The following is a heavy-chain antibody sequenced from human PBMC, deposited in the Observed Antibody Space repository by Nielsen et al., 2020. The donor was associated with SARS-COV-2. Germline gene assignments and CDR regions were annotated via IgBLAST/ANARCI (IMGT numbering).Heavy chain of an antibody. J-gene: IGHJ4*02. CDR1: GYTFTSYY. D-gene: IGHD6-13*01. CDR3: ARSDSSSWYGNDH. Sequence: ASVKVSCKASGYTFTSYYIYWVRQAPVQGLEWMGIINPSSGSTSYAQNFQGRVTMTRDTSTSTVYMELSSLRSEDTATYYCARSDSSSWYGNDHWGQGTLVTVSS. CDR2: INPSSGST. V-gene: IGHV1-46*01.